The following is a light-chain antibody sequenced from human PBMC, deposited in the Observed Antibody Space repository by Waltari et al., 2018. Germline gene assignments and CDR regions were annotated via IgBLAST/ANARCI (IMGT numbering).Light chain of an antibody. Sequence: QSVLTQPPSESGTPGQRIIISCSGSSSNIGSNYVYWYQQLPGTAPKLLIYSNNQRPSGVHERVSGARSGTSASRASRGLRSEDEADYYCAAWDDSLSGWGVFGGGTKLTVL. CDR1: SSNIGSNY. J-gene: IGLJ2*01. V-gene: IGLV1-47*01. CDR2: SNN. CDR3: AAWDDSLSGWGV.